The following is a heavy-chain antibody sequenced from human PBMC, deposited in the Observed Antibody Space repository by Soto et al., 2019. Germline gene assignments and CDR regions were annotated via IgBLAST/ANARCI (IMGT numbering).Heavy chain of an antibody. V-gene: IGHV4-61*01. D-gene: IGHD6-19*01. J-gene: IGHJ4*02. CDR2: IFFSGST. CDR3: ARDQGIAVAGFAY. CDR1: GGSVTSGSYY. Sequence: PSETLSLTCTVSGGSVTSGSYYWSWIRQPPGKGLEWIGYIFFSGSTNYNPSLKSRVTISVDTSKNQISLKLSSVTAADTAVYYCARDQGIAVAGFAYWGQGTLVTVSS.